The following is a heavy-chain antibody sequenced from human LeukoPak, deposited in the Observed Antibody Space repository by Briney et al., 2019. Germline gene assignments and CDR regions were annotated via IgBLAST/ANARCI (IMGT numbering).Heavy chain of an antibody. CDR1: GYSFTSYW. D-gene: IGHD2-2*03. V-gene: IGHV5-51*01. J-gene: IGHJ6*02. Sequence: GESLKISCKGSGYSFTSYWIGWVRQVPGKGLEWMGIIYPGDSDTRYSPSFQGQVTISADKSISTAYLQWSSLKASDTAMYYCARHGLDYYYGMDVWGQGTTVTVSS. CDR3: ARHGLDYYYGMDV. CDR2: IYPGDSDT.